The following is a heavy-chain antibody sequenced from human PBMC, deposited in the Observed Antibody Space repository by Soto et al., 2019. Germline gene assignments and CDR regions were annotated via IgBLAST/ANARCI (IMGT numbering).Heavy chain of an antibody. CDR2: ITSSSSYT. Sequence: QAQLVESGGGLVKPGGSLRLSCAASGFTFSDYYMNWIHQAPGKGLEWISYITSSSSYTKYADSVKGRFTISRDNAKNSLYLQMNSLRAEDTAVYYCARSYSSRFQHWGQGTLVTVSS. D-gene: IGHD6-13*01. J-gene: IGHJ1*01. V-gene: IGHV3-11*06. CDR3: ARSYSSRFQH. CDR1: GFTFSDYY.